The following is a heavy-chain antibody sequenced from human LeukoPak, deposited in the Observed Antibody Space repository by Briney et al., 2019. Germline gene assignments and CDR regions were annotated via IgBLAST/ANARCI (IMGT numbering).Heavy chain of an antibody. CDR2: ISGSDTST. CDR1: GFTFSNYS. CDR3: TKARSASSSSCYNY. V-gene: IGHV3-23*01. J-gene: IGHJ4*02. Sequence: GGSLRLSCAASGFTFSNYSMSWVRQAPGKGLEWVSSISGSDTSTYYADSVKGRFTISRDNSKNTLELQMYSLRAEDTAVYYCTKARSASSSSCYNYWGQGILVTVSS. D-gene: IGHD2-2*02.